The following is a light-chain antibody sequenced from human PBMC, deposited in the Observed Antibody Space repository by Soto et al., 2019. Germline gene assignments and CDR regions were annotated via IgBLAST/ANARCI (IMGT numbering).Light chain of an antibody. CDR2: AAS. CDR3: QQANSFPLT. Sequence: DIQVTQSPSSVSASVGDRVTITCRESQGISSWFAWYQEKPGKAPELLIYAASSLQSGAPSRFSGSGSGTDFSLTISSLQPEDFATYYFQQANSFPLTFGGGTKVDIK. V-gene: IGKV1-12*01. CDR1: QGISSW. J-gene: IGKJ4*01.